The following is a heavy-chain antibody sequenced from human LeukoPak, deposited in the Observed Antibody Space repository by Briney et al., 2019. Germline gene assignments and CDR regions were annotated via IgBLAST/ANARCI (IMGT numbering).Heavy chain of an antibody. Sequence: GGSLRLSCSASGFTFSDYAMHWGRQAPGRGLQFVSAISSSGDYTSYSDSVKGRFTISRDNSKNTLHLQMSSLRPEDTAVYFCVKRGRTSDYAYGYWGQGSLVTVSS. D-gene: IGHD4-17*01. V-gene: IGHV3-64D*06. CDR3: VKRGRTSDYAYGY. J-gene: IGHJ4*02. CDR2: ISSSGDYT. CDR1: GFTFSDYA.